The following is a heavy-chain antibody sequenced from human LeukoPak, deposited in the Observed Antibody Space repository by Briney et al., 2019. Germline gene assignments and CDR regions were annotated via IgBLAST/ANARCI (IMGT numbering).Heavy chain of an antibody. D-gene: IGHD4-17*01. CDR1: GFTVSSNY. J-gene: IGHJ4*02. V-gene: IGHV3-53*01. Sequence: PGGSLRLSCAASGFTVSSNYMSWVRQAPGKGLEWVSVIYSGGSTYYADSVKGRFTISRDKSKNTLYLQMNSLRAEDTAVYYCARGARNTVTASGVFDYWGQGTLVTVSS. CDR2: IYSGGST. CDR3: ARGARNTVTASGVFDY.